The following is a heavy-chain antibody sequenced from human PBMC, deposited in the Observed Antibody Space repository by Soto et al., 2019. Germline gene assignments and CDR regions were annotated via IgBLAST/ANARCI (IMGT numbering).Heavy chain of an antibody. D-gene: IGHD3-22*01. J-gene: IGHJ4*02. CDR2: ISGYNGDT. CDR3: GRSNYYDSLDH. Sequence: ASVEVSCKASGYTFTGYGISWMRQAPGQGLEWMGRISGYNGDTNYAPKVQGRVTMTSDKSTSTAYMELRSLTSDDTAVYYCGRSNYYDSLDHWGQGTLVTVSS. CDR1: GYTFTGYG. V-gene: IGHV1-18*04.